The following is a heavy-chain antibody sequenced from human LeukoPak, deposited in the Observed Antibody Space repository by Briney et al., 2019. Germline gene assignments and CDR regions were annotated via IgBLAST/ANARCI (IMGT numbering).Heavy chain of an antibody. CDR2: IYNTGTT. CDR1: GGSISSSY. D-gene: IGHD1-14*01. J-gene: IGHJ4*02. CDR3: ARHEPPGARRHLDY. Sequence: SETLSLTCNVSGGSISSSYWSWIRQPPGKGLEWVGYIYNTGTTNYNPSLNSRVTISVDTSKNQLSPRLSSVTAADTAVHYCARHEPPGARRHLDYWGQGTLVTVSS. V-gene: IGHV4-59*08.